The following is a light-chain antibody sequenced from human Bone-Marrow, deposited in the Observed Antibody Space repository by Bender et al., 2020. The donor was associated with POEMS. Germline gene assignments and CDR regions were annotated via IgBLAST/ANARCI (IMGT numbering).Light chain of an antibody. CDR2: RND. CDR1: SSNVGTNY. CDR3: AAWEDSLNGWV. V-gene: IGLV1-47*01. Sequence: QSVLTQSPSASGTPGQRVTISCSGSSSNVGTNYVFWYQQFPGAAPKLVIARNDQRPSGVPDRFSGSKSGTSASLAISGLQSEDEADYYCAAWEDSLNGWVFGGGTKLTVL. J-gene: IGLJ3*02.